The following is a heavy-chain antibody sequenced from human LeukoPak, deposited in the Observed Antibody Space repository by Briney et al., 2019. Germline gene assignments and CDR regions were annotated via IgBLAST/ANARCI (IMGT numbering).Heavy chain of an antibody. CDR3: ARDGTTLSAFDI. V-gene: IGHV3-21*04. Sequence: GGSLRLSCAASGFTFNTYSLNWVRQAPGKGLEWVSSISSSSSYSYYADSVKGRFTISRDNAKNSLYLQMNSLRAEDTALYYCARDGTTLSAFDIWGQGTMVTVSS. CDR1: GFTFNTYS. D-gene: IGHD1-1*01. CDR2: ISSSSSYS. J-gene: IGHJ3*02.